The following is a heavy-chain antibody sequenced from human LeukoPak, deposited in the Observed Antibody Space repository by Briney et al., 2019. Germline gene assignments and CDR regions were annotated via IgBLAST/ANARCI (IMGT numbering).Heavy chain of an antibody. CDR1: GGSVSSGSYY. J-gene: IGHJ4*02. CDR3: AREPVRGYFDY. V-gene: IGHV4-61*01. CDR2: IYYSGST. D-gene: IGHD3-10*01. Sequence: PSETLSLTCTVSGGSVSSGSYYWSWIRQPPGKGLEWIGYIYYSGSTNYNPSLKSRVTISVDTSKNQFSLKLSSVTAADTAVYYCAREPVRGYFDYWGQGTLVTVSS.